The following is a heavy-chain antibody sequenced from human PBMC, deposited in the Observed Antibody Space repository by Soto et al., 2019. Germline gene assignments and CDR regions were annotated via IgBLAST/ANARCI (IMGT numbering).Heavy chain of an antibody. D-gene: IGHD1-26*01. CDR3: ARVFGVGATGGDFDY. Sequence: SETLSLTCTVSGGSISSYYWSWIRQPPGKGLEWIGYIYYSGSTNYNPSLKSRVTISVDTSKNQFSLKLSSVTAADTAVYYCARVFGVGATGGDFDYWGQGTLVTV. V-gene: IGHV4-59*01. J-gene: IGHJ4*02. CDR2: IYYSGST. CDR1: GGSISSYY.